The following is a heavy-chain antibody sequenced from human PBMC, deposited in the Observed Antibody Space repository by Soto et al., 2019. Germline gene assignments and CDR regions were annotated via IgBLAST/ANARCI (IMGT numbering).Heavy chain of an antibody. D-gene: IGHD3-3*01. J-gene: IGHJ4*02. CDR3: ARVGYDFSLDY. CDR2: ISGSGGST. Sequence: GGSLRLSCAASGFTFSSYDMSWVRQAPGKGLEWVSGISGSGGSTYYADSVEGRFTISRDNSKNTLYLQMNSLRAEDTAVYYCARVGYDFSLDYWGQGTLVTVSS. V-gene: IGHV3-23*01. CDR1: GFTFSSYD.